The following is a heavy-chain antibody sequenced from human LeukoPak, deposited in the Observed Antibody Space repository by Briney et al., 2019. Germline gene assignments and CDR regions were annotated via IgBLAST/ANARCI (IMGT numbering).Heavy chain of an antibody. Sequence: SETLSLTCAVYGGSFSDYYWSWIRQTPGKGLQWIGGIKHSGSTDYNPSLKSRVTMSVDTSKNQFSLKLTSVTAADTAVYYCARGILAKGYFDLWGRDTLVTVSS. J-gene: IGHJ2*01. D-gene: IGHD3-3*01. CDR1: GGSFSDYY. CDR2: IKHSGST. V-gene: IGHV4-34*01. CDR3: ARGILAKGYFDL.